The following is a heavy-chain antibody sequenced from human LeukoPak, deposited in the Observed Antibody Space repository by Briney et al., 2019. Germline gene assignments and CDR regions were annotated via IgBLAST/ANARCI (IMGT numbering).Heavy chain of an antibody. CDR1: GGSFSGYY. J-gene: IGHJ4*02. CDR3: ATSSGWRPFDY. CDR2: INHSGST. Sequence: PSETLSLTCAVYGGSFSGYYWSWIRQPPGKGLEWIGEINHSGSTNYNPSLKSRVTISVDTSKNQFSLKLSSVTAADTAVYYRATSSGWRPFDYWGQGTLVTVSS. D-gene: IGHD6-19*01. V-gene: IGHV4-34*01.